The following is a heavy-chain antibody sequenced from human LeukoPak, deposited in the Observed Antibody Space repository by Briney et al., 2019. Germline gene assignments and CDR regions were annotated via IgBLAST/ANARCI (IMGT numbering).Heavy chain of an antibody. CDR1: GFTFSSHA. Sequence: GGSLRLSCAASGFTFSSHAMHWVRQASGKGLEWVAVISYDGSNKNYADSVKGRFTISRDNSKNTLYLQMNSLRAEDTAVYYCARDRYDILTGYPKVYGMDVWGQGTTVTVSS. V-gene: IGHV3-30-3*01. J-gene: IGHJ6*02. D-gene: IGHD3-9*01. CDR2: ISYDGSNK. CDR3: ARDRYDILTGYPKVYGMDV.